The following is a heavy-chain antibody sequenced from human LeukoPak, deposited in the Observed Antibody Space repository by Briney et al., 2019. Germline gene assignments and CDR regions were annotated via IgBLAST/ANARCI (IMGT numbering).Heavy chain of an antibody. Sequence: SETLSLTCTVSGGSLSSYYWSWLRQPPGEGLEWVGYIYYSGSTNYNPSLKSRVTISVDTSKNQFSLKLSSVTAADTAVYYCARVVDDYDSSGYGYFDYWGQGTLVTVSS. V-gene: IGHV4-59*01. J-gene: IGHJ4*02. CDR3: ARVVDDYDSSGYGYFDY. D-gene: IGHD3-22*01. CDR1: GGSLSSYY. CDR2: IYYSGST.